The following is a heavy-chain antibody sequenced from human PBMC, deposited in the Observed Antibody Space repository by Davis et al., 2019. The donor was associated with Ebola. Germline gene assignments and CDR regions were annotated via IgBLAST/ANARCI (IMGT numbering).Heavy chain of an antibody. CDR1: GGSISSYY. CDR2: IYYSGST. D-gene: IGHD5-18*01. V-gene: IGHV4-59*01. J-gene: IGHJ4*02. CDR3: ARRGYSYGYHFDY. Sequence: PSETLSLTCTVSGGSISSYYWSWIRQPPGKGLEWIGYIYYSGSTNYNPSLKSRVTISVDTSKNQFSLKLSSVTAADTAVYYCARRGYSYGYHFDYWGQGTLVTVSS.